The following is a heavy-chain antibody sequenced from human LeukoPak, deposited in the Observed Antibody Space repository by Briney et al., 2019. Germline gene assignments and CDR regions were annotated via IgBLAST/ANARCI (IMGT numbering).Heavy chain of an antibody. V-gene: IGHV3-15*01. J-gene: IGHJ4*02. D-gene: IGHD2-15*01. CDR3: TTDSIYCSGGSCYSVYPDY. CDR2: IKSKTDGGTT. Sequence: GGSLRLSCAASGFTFSSYWMSWVRQAPGKGLEWVGRIKSKTDGGTTDYAAPVKGRFTISRDDSKNMLYLQMNSLKTEDTAVYYCTTDSIYCSGGSCYSVYPDYWGQGTLVTVSS. CDR1: GFTFSSYW.